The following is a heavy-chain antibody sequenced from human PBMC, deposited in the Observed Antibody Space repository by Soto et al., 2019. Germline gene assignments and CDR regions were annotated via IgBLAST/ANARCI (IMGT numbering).Heavy chain of an antibody. CDR3: AKHLGATIFGVVIKTPYDILTGDYYYGMDV. CDR1: GFTFSSYA. V-gene: IGHV3-23*01. CDR2: ISGSGGST. D-gene: IGHD3-3*01. Sequence: GGSLRLSCAASGFTFSSYAMSWVRQAPGKGLEWVSAISGSGGSTYYADSVKGRFTISRDNSKNTLYLQMNRLRAEDTAVYYCAKHLGATIFGVVIKTPYDILTGDYYYGMDVWGQGTTVTVSS. J-gene: IGHJ6*02.